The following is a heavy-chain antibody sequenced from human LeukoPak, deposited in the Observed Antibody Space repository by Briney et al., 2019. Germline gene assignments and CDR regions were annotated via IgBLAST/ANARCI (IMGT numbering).Heavy chain of an antibody. V-gene: IGHV4-39*01. CDR3: ARARDYYDSSGYYYVSYFDY. CDR2: IYYSGST. D-gene: IGHD3-22*01. J-gene: IGHJ4*02. Sequence: SESLSPTCTVSGGSISSSSYYWGWIRQPPGKGLEWIGSIYYSGSTYYNPSLKSRVTISVDTSKNQFSLKLSSVTAADTAVYYCARARDYYDSSGYYYVSYFDYWGQGTLVTVSS. CDR1: GGSISSSSYY.